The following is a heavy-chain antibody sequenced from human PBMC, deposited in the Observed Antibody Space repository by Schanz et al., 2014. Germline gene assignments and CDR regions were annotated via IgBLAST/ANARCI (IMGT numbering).Heavy chain of an antibody. CDR2: IYHSGRT. CDR1: GDSITSNRW. D-gene: IGHD5-12*01. J-gene: IGHJ5*02. Sequence: QVQLQESGPGLVKPSGTLSLTCAVSGDSITSNRWWSWVRQPPGKGLEWIGEIYHSGRTNYDPSLKSRVTISVNNSNSRFSVKVSSVTAADTAIYYCARGDISGYNGGLMDTWGQGTLVTVSS. V-gene: IGHV4-4*02. CDR3: ARGDISGYNGGLMDT.